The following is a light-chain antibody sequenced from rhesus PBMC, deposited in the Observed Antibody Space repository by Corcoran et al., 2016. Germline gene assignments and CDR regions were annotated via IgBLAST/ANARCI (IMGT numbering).Light chain of an antibody. V-gene: IGKV3-17*02. Sequence: EIVMTQSPATLSLSPGERATLSCRASQSVSSRLAWYQQKPGQAPRLLIFGESSRVPGIPDRFTGSGSGTGFTLTISSLEPEDGAVYFCQQESNWSYSFGQGTKVEIK. CDR1: QSVSSR. J-gene: IGKJ2*01. CDR2: GES. CDR3: QQESNWSYS.